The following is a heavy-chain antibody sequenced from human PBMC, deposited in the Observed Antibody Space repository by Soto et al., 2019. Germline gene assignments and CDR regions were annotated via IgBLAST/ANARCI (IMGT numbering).Heavy chain of an antibody. CDR1: GYTFTGYY. Sequence: ASVKVSCKTSGYTFTGYYLHWMRQAPGKGLEWMGWINPDTGGTDLTQKFQGWVTMTRDTSISTAYMELSNVKPDDTAVYYCARGLDTAMVTSYYFDYWGQGTLVTVSS. CDR3: ARGLDTAMVTSYYFDY. D-gene: IGHD5-18*01. V-gene: IGHV1-2*04. J-gene: IGHJ4*02. CDR2: INPDTGGT.